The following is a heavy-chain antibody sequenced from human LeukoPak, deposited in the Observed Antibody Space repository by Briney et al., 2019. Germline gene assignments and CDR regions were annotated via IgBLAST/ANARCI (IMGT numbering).Heavy chain of an antibody. V-gene: IGHV1-8*01. D-gene: IGHD3-3*01. CDR1: GYTFTSYD. CDR3: ARAVVESYYDFWSGYSSRGWFDP. Sequence: EASVKVSCKASGYTFTSYDINWVRQATGQGLEWMGWMNPNSGNTGYAQKFQGRVTMTRNTSISTAYMELSSLRSDDTAVYYCARAVVESYYDFWSGYSSRGWFDPWGQGTLVTVSS. J-gene: IGHJ5*02. CDR2: MNPNSGNT.